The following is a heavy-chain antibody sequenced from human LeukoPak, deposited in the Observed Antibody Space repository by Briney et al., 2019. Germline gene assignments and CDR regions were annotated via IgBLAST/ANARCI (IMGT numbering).Heavy chain of an antibody. Sequence: PSETLSLTCAVYGGSFSGYYWSWIRQSPGKGLEWIGEINHSGSTNYNPSLKSRVTISVDTSKNQFSLKLSSVTAADTAVYYCARGGVLLWFGEFGWFDPWGQGTLVTVSS. CDR1: GGSFSGYY. D-gene: IGHD3-10*01. CDR2: INHSGST. V-gene: IGHV4-34*01. CDR3: ARGGVLLWFGEFGWFDP. J-gene: IGHJ5*02.